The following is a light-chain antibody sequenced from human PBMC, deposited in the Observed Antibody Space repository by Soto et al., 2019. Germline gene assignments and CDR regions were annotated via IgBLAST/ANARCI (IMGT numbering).Light chain of an antibody. CDR1: QSVSSC. Sequence: EIVLTQSPATLSLSPGERATLSCRASQSVSSCLAWYQQKPGQAPRLLIYDASNRATGIPARFSGSGSGTDFTLTISSLEPEDCAVYYCQQCSNWKTFAQGTKVDIK. CDR3: QQCSNWKT. V-gene: IGKV3-11*01. CDR2: DAS. J-gene: IGKJ1*01.